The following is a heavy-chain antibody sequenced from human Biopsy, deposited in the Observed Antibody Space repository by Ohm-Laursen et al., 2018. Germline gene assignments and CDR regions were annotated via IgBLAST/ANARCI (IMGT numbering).Heavy chain of an antibody. D-gene: IGHD3-22*01. V-gene: IGHV4-59*01. CDR1: GDSISSYY. CDR3: ARDRGYYSDRTVPGYFDL. Sequence: PSDTLSLTCTVSGDSISSYYWSWIRQPPGKGLQWIGYVYYTGSTDYNPPLQSRVTISVDTSKNHFSLRLRSVTPADTAIYYCARDRGYYSDRTVPGYFDLWGRGTLVTVSS. J-gene: IGHJ2*01. CDR2: VYYTGST.